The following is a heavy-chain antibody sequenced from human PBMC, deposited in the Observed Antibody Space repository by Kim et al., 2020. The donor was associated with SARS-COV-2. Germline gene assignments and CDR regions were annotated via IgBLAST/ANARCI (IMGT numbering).Heavy chain of an antibody. Sequence: GGSLRLSCAASGFTVTTYWMHWVRQAPGKGREWVSRIKSEGTGISYADSVKGRFTISRDNANNTLYLQMDNLRDDDTAVYYCASDIVLYGLDVWGQGTMVTVSS. CDR2: IKSEGTGI. CDR3: ASDIVLYGLDV. CDR1: GFTVTTYW. J-gene: IGHJ6*02. D-gene: IGHD1-26*01. V-gene: IGHV3-74*01.